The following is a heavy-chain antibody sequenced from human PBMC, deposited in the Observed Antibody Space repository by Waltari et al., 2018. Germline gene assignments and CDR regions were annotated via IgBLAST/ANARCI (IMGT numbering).Heavy chain of an antibody. CDR3: ARGSEQLVDYYYYMDV. Sequence: EVQLVESGGGLVQPGGSLRLSCAASGFTFSSYRMTWVRQAPGKGLEGVSVIYSGGSTYYADSVKGRFTISRDNSKNTLYLQMNSLRAEDTAVYYCARGSEQLVDYYYYMDVWGKGTTVTVSS. CDR1: GFTFSSYR. CDR2: IYSGGST. D-gene: IGHD6-6*01. J-gene: IGHJ6*03. V-gene: IGHV3-66*01.